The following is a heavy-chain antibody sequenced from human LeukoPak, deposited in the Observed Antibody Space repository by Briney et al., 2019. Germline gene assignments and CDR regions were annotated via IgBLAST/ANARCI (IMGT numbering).Heavy chain of an antibody. V-gene: IGHV1-2*02. Sequence: ASVKVSCKASGYTFTDYYLHWVRQAPGQGLEWMGWINLNSGGTNYAQTFQGRVTMTRDTSITTDYLELSRLRSDDTAVYYCARIGYNHYFDYWGQGTLVTVSS. D-gene: IGHD5-24*01. CDR3: ARIGYNHYFDY. CDR1: GYTFTDYY. CDR2: INLNSGGT. J-gene: IGHJ4*02.